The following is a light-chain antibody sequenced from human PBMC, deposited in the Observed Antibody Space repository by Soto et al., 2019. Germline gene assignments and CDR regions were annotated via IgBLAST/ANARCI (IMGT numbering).Light chain of an antibody. J-gene: IGKJ1*01. Sequence: DIPMTQSPSTLSASVGDRVTITCRASQSISSWLAWYQQKPGKAPKLLIYDASTLESGVPSGFSGSGSGTEFTLTISSLQPDDFATYYCQQYKSYATFGQGTKVEI. V-gene: IGKV1-5*01. CDR3: QQYKSYAT. CDR1: QSISSW. CDR2: DAS.